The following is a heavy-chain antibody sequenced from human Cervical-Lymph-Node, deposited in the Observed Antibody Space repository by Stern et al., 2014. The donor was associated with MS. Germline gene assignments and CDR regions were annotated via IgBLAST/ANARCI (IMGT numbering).Heavy chain of an antibody. CDR1: GFTFTSYW. J-gene: IGHJ3*02. CDR3: ARALRRENDAFDI. V-gene: IGHV3-74*02. CDR2: LNSDWGTT. Sequence: VQLVESGGGFVQPGGARRLSCAASGFTFTSYWKHLIRQAPGKGLVLVSRLNSDWGTTAYADSVKGRFTITRANARNTVYLQMSGLRAEDMAVYYCARALRRENDAFDIWGQGTMVTVSS.